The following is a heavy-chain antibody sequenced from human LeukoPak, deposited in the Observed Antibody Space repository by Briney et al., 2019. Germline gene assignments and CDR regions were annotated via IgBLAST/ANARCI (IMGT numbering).Heavy chain of an antibody. Sequence: PGGSLRLSCAASGFTFSDYYMSWIRQAPGKGLEWVSYISSSSSYTNYADSVKGRFTISRDNAKNPLYLQMNSLRAEDTAVYYCARGYCSSTSCYVFAFDIWGQGTMVTVSS. V-gene: IGHV3-11*06. CDR3: ARGYCSSTSCYVFAFDI. CDR2: ISSSSSYT. D-gene: IGHD2-2*01. CDR1: GFTFSDYY. J-gene: IGHJ3*02.